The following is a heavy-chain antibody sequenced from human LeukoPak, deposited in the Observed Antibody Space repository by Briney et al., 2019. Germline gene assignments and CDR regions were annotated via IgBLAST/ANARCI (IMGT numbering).Heavy chain of an antibody. V-gene: IGHV1-2*02. Sequence: PMASVKVSCKASGYTFSDYYIHWVRQAPGQGLEWMGWINPKSGGTDHAQKFQGRVTMTRDTSISTAYMELSRLRSDDTAVYYCTRVASFENYGFWTYFDYWGQGTLVTVSA. CDR3: TRVASFENYGFWTYFDY. CDR1: GYTFSDYY. D-gene: IGHD3-3*01. CDR2: INPKSGGT. J-gene: IGHJ4*02.